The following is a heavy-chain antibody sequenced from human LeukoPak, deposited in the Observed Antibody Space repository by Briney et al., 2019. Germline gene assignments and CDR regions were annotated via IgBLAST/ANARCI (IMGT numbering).Heavy chain of an antibody. D-gene: IGHD2-2*01. J-gene: IGHJ5*02. CDR3: ARGRQPRYCSSTSCYWFDP. V-gene: IGHV4-34*01. Sequence: PSETLSLTCAVYGGSFSGYYWSWIRQPPGKGLEWIGEINHSGSTNYNPSLKSRVTISVDTSKNQFSLKLSSVTAADTVVYYCARGRQPRYCSSTSCYWFDPWGQGTLVTVSS. CDR1: GGSFSGYY. CDR2: INHSGST.